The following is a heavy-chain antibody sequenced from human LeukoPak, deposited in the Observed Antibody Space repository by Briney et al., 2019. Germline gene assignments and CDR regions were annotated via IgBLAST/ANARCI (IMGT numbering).Heavy chain of an antibody. CDR1: GFTFSHHS. CDR2: ITASGGDT. CDR3: ARRGLQGFCSVNSCHSFFDS. V-gene: IGHV3-23*01. Sequence: PGGSLGLSCAASGFTFSHHSISWVRQAPGKGLEWVSAITASGGDTFYAESVEGRFSVSRDDSKSTVFLQMSSLTADDTGIYFCARRGLQGFCSVNSCHSFFDSWGRGTRVIVSS. J-gene: IGHJ5*01. D-gene: IGHD2-15*01.